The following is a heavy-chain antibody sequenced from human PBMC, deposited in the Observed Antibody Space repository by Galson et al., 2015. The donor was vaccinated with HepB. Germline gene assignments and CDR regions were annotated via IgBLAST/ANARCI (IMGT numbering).Heavy chain of an antibody. D-gene: IGHD1-26*01. J-gene: IGHJ4*02. CDR1: GFTFSSYG. V-gene: IGHV3-30*03. Sequence: SLRLSCAASGFTFSSYGMHWVRQAPGKGLEWVAVISYDGSDKYYADSVKGRFTISRDNSKNTLYLQMNSLRAEDTAVYYCARNGTLEWELRFGFDYWGQGTLVTVSS. CDR2: ISYDGSDK. CDR3: ARNGTLEWELRFGFDY.